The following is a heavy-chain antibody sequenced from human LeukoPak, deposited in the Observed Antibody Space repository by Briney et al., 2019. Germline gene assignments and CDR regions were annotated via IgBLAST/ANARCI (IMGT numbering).Heavy chain of an antibody. CDR2: IWYDGSNK. D-gene: IGHD2-15*01. Sequence: GRSLRLSCAAPGFTFSTFGMNWVRQAPGKGLEWVAVIWYDGSNKYYADSVKGRFTISRDNSKSTLYLQVNSLRAEDTAVYYCARISCTGGSCRPYSYYDMDVWGQGTTVTVSS. J-gene: IGHJ6*02. CDR1: GFTFSTFG. CDR3: ARISCTGGSCRPYSYYDMDV. V-gene: IGHV3-33*01.